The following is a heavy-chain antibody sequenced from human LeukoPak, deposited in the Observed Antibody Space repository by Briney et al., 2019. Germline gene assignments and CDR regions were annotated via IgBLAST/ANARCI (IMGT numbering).Heavy chain of an antibody. CDR3: ARGAMVRGVKNLDY. CDR1: GFTFSSYG. V-gene: IGHV3-33*01. CDR2: IWYDGSNK. D-gene: IGHD3-10*01. J-gene: IGHJ4*02. Sequence: GGSLRLSCAASGFTFSSYGMHWVRQAPGKGLEWVAVIWYDGSNKYYADSVKGRFTISRDNSKNTLYLQMNSLRAEDTAVYCCARGAMVRGVKNLDYWGQGTLVTVSS.